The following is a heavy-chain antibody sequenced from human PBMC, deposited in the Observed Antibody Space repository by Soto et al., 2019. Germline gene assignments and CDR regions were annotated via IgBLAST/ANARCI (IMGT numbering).Heavy chain of an antibody. Sequence: ASVKVSCKASGYTFTSYGISWVRQAPGQGLEWMGWISAYNGNTNYAQKLQGRVTMTTDTSTSTAYMELRSLRSDDTAVYYCARRPIVVVPAAMVYYYYYYYMDVWGKGTTVTVFS. V-gene: IGHV1-18*01. CDR3: ARRPIVVVPAAMVYYYYYYYMDV. CDR1: GYTFTSYG. CDR2: ISAYNGNT. J-gene: IGHJ6*03. D-gene: IGHD2-2*01.